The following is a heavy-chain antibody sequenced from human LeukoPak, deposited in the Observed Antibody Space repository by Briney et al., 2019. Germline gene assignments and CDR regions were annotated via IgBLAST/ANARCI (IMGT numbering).Heavy chain of an antibody. CDR1: GYSFTNYW. V-gene: IGHV5-51*01. Sequence: GESLKISCQGSGYSFTNYWIAWVRQMPGKGLEWMGAISPGDSDIRYSPSFQGQVTISADKSITTAYLQWSSLKAADTAMYYCARRGTYYGGHFDYWGQGTLVTVSS. J-gene: IGHJ4*02. CDR2: ISPGDSDI. D-gene: IGHD1-26*01. CDR3: ARRGTYYGGHFDY.